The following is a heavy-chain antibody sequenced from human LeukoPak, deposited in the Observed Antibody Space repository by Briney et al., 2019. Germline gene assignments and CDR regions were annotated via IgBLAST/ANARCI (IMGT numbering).Heavy chain of an antibody. CDR2: INHSGST. CDR1: GGSFSGYY. V-gene: IGHV4-34*01. J-gene: IGHJ6*02. CDR3: ARGHLNSYYYGMDV. Sequence: SETLSLTCAVYGGSFSGYYWSWIRQPPGKGLEWIGEINHSGSTNYNPSLKSRVTISVDTSKNQFSLKLSSVTAADTAVYYCARGHLNSYYYGMDVWGQGTTVTVSS.